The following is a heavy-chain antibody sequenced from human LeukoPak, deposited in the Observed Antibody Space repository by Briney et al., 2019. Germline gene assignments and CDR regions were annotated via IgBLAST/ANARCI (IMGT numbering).Heavy chain of an antibody. CDR3: ALMVQGVVRY. CDR2: TYYRSRWYN. CDR1: GDSVSSNSVA. J-gene: IGHJ4*02. V-gene: IGHV6-1*01. Sequence: SQTLSLTCAISGDSVSSNSVAWNWIRQSPSRGLEWLGRTYYRSRWYNDYAVSVKSRISINPDTSKNQFSLQLNSVTPEDTAVYYCALMVQGVVRYWGQGTLVTVSS. D-gene: IGHD3-10*01.